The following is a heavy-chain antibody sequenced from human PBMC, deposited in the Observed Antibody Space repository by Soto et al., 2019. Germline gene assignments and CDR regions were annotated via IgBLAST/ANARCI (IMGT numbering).Heavy chain of an antibody. CDR2: SYYSGYYSGST. J-gene: IGHJ6*02. CDR3: ARDYKRENCGSVRCNSLDV. CDR1: GDSVTSDSYF. V-gene: IGHV4-61*01. Sequence: LSLTCTVSGDSVTSDSYFWSWIRQPPWKGLEWIGNSYYSGYYSGSTNNNPSLKGRVTVSVDTSKNQFSLKLRSVTTADTAVYYCARDYKRENCGSVRCNSLDVWGQGTPVTVSS. D-gene: IGHD2-21*01.